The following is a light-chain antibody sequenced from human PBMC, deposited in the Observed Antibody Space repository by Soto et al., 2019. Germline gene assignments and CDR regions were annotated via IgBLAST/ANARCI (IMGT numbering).Light chain of an antibody. V-gene: IGLV2-8*01. CDR1: SSDVGYYDY. CDR3: SSYTSSSTL. Sequence: QSVLTQPPSSSGFPGQSVTLSCPGTSSDVGYYDYVSWYQQHPGKAPKLVIYEVTKRPSGVPDRVSGSKSGNTASLTISGLQTEDEADYYCSSYTSSSTLFGTGTKVTVL. CDR2: EVT. J-gene: IGLJ1*01.